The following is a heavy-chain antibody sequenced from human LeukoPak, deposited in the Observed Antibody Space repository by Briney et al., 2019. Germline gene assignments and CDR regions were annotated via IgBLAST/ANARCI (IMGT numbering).Heavy chain of an antibody. Sequence: SETLSLTCTVSGGSISTYYWSWIRQPPGRGLEWIAYIYHSGSTNYNPSLKSRVTISLDTSKNHFSLRLTSVTAVDTAVYYCARGVAGTGFDYWGQGTLVTVSS. D-gene: IGHD6-19*01. J-gene: IGHJ4*02. V-gene: IGHV4-59*01. CDR2: IYHSGST. CDR3: ARGVAGTGFDY. CDR1: GGSISTYY.